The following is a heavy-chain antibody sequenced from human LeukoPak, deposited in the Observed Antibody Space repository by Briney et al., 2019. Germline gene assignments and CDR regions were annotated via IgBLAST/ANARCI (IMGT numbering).Heavy chain of an antibody. J-gene: IGHJ6*02. V-gene: IGHV3-7*01. CDR1: GFTFSTYW. CDR3: TRDRQGPKLYEMHV. D-gene: IGHD3-10*01. CDR2: IRQDGSAK. Sequence: GGSLRLSCAASGFTFSTYWMSWVRQAPGKGLEWVANIRQDGSAKYYLDSVKGRFTISRDNAKNSLYLQMNSLRAEDTAVYSCTRDRQGPKLYEMHVGGQGTTVTVSS.